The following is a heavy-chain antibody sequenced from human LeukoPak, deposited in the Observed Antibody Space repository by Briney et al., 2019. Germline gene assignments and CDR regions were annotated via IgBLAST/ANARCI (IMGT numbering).Heavy chain of an antibody. D-gene: IGHD3-22*01. CDR3: ARVGSGYYYSIYFDY. CDR2: INHSGST. Sequence: SETLSLTCAVYGGSFSGYYWSWIRQPPGKGLEWIGEINHSGSTNYNPSLKSRVTISVDTSKNQFSLKLSSVTAADTAVYYCARVGSGYYYSIYFDYWGQGTLVTVSS. V-gene: IGHV4-34*01. CDR1: GGSFSGYY. J-gene: IGHJ4*02.